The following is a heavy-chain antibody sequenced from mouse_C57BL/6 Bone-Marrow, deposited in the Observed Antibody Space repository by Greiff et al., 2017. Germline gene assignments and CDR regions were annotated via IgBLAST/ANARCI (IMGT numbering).Heavy chain of an antibody. J-gene: IGHJ3*01. D-gene: IGHD1-1*01. Sequence: VKLVESGPGLVAPSQSLSITCPVSGFSLTSYAISWVRQPPGKGLEWLGVIWTGGGTNYISALKTRLSIRKDNSKSQVFLKMNSLQTDGTARYYCARHGSRGGFAYWGQGTLVTVSA. CDR3: ARHGSRGGFAY. V-gene: IGHV2-9-1*01. CDR2: IWTGGGT. CDR1: GFSLTSYA.